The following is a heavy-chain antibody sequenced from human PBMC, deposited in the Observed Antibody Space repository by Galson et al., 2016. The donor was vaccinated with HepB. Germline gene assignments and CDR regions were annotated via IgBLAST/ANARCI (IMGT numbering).Heavy chain of an antibody. D-gene: IGHD3-10*01. J-gene: IGHJ4*02. Sequence: QSGAEVTKPGESLRISCKGSGYSFATYWITWVRQMPGKGLEWMGRIDPRDSYTNYSPSFQGHVTISDDKSISTAYLQWSSLKASDTAIYYCAGGFGELSDWGQGTLVTVSS. CDR2: IDPRDSYT. V-gene: IGHV5-10-1*01. CDR3: AGGFGELSD. CDR1: GYSFATYW.